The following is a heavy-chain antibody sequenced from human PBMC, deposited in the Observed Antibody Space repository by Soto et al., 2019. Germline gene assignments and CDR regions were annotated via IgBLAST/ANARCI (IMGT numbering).Heavy chain of an antibody. J-gene: IGHJ4*02. CDR1: GYTFSNYA. D-gene: IGHD4-17*01. Sequence: LVQSGTEVKKPGASVKVSCKASGYTFSNYALHWVRQAPGQRLDRMGWINTGKGNTRYSEKCQGRVTVTSDTSATTAYMELSSRRSEGTAVYYCARGNGDYDCKREYWGQGTMVTVSS. CDR2: INTGKGNT. CDR3: ARGNGDYDCKREY. V-gene: IGHV1-3*04.